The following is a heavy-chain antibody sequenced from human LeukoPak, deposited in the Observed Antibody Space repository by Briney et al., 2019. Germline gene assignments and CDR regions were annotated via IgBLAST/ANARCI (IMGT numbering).Heavy chain of an antibody. J-gene: IGHJ4*02. Sequence: GGSLRLSCAGSGFIFSNYAMSWVRQAPGKGLQWVSGIKGNGFDTYYADSVKGRFTVSRDNSKNTLSLQMNSLSAEDTAVYYCAKDTGPLMITFGGVVISYFDYWGQGALVTVSS. CDR1: GFIFSNYA. CDR3: AKDTGPLMITFGGVVISYFDY. V-gene: IGHV3-23*01. D-gene: IGHD3-16*01. CDR2: IKGNGFDT.